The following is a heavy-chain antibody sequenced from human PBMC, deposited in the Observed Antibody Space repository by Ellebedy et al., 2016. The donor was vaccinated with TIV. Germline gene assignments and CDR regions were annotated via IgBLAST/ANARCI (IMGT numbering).Heavy chain of an antibody. CDR1: GGSISSSSYY. CDR3: ARVGYYDFWSSYDAFDI. Sequence: SETLSLTXTVSGGSISSSSYYWGWIRQPPGKGLEWIGSIYYSGSTYYNPSLKSRVTISVDTSKNQFSLKLSSVTAADTAVYYCARVGYYDFWSSYDAFDIWGQGTMVTVSS. CDR2: IYYSGST. V-gene: IGHV4-39*07. J-gene: IGHJ3*02. D-gene: IGHD3-3*01.